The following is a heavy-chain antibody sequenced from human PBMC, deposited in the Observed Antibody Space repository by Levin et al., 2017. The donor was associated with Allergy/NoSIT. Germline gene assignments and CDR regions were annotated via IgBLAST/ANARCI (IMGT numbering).Heavy chain of an antibody. D-gene: IGHD2-2*01. CDR1: GYTFKNYG. CDR3: ARFVVTPVSYFYMDV. CDR2: ISTHNGNT. Sequence: ASVKVSCKASGYTFKNYGISWVRQAPGQGLEWMGWISTHNGNTNYAQSFQGRVTMTTDTSTSTADMELRSLISDDTAVYYCARFVVTPVSYFYMDVWDKGTTVTVSS. J-gene: IGHJ6*03. V-gene: IGHV1-18*01.